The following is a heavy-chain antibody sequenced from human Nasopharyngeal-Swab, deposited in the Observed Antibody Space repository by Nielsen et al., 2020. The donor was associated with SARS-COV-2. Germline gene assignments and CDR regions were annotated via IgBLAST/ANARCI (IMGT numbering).Heavy chain of an antibody. V-gene: IGHV3-30*04. Sequence: VRQAPGKGLKWVAVISYDGSNKYYADSVKGRFTISRDNSKNTLYLQMNSLRAEDTAVYYCARDKRDTAMVTGLFGYYYYGMDVWGQGTTVTVSS. CDR2: ISYDGSNK. J-gene: IGHJ6*02. CDR3: ARDKRDTAMVTGLFGYYYYGMDV. D-gene: IGHD5-18*01.